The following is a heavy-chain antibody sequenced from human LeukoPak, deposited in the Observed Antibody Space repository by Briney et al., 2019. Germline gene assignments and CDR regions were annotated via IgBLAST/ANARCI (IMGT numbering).Heavy chain of an antibody. CDR2: IYYSGST. D-gene: IGHD3-3*01. J-gene: IGHJ4*02. Sequence: SETLSLTCTVSGGSISSYYWSWIRQPPGKGLEWIGYIYYSGSTSYNPSLKSRVTISVDTSKNQFSLKLSSVTAADTAVYYCARVVKDYYDFWSGYYVFDYWGQGTLVTVSS. CDR3: ARVVKDYYDFWSGYYVFDY. CDR1: GGSISSYY. V-gene: IGHV4-59*01.